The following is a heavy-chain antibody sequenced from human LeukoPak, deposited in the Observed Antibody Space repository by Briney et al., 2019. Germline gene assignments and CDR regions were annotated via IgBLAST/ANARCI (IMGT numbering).Heavy chain of an antibody. V-gene: IGHV1-2*02. CDR1: GYTFTGYY. CDR3: ARRYDFWSGYPTAFGY. D-gene: IGHD3-3*01. Sequence: ASVKVSCKASGYTFTGYYIHWVRQAPGQGLEWMGFINPNTGGTSYAQKFQARVTMTRDTSISTAYMELSGPRSDDTAVYYCARRYDFWSGYPTAFGYWGQGTLVTVSS. CDR2: INPNTGGT. J-gene: IGHJ4*02.